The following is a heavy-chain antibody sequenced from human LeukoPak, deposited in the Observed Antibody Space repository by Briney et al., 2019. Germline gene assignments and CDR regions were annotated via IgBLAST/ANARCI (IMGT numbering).Heavy chain of an antibody. Sequence: KPSETLSLTCTVSGASISNYYWTWIRQPAGKGLEWIGRIYTSGTTNYNPSLKSRVTMSVDTSKNQFSLKLSSVTAADTAVYYCARNIPGSGYGTPDYWGPGTLVTVSS. CDR2: IYTSGTT. V-gene: IGHV4-4*07. D-gene: IGHD5-12*01. CDR3: ARNIPGSGYGTPDY. J-gene: IGHJ4*02. CDR1: GASISNYY.